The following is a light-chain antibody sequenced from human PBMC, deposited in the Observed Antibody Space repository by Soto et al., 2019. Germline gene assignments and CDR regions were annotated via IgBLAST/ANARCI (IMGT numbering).Light chain of an antibody. Sequence: DIVLTQSPDSLAVSMVERATINCKSSQSVLYSSNNKNYLAWYQQKPGQPPKLLIYWASTRESGVPDRFSGSGSGTDFTLTISSLQAEDVAVYYCQQYYSTLTFGPGTKVDVK. V-gene: IGKV4-1*01. CDR2: WAS. J-gene: IGKJ3*01. CDR1: QSVLYSSNNKNY. CDR3: QQYYSTLT.